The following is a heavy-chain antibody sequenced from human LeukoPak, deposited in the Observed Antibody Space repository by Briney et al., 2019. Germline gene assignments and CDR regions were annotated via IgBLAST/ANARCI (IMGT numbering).Heavy chain of an antibody. CDR3: AKTAPGGSSWQPRYYYYVDV. D-gene: IGHD6-13*01. CDR2: IRYDGSNK. J-gene: IGHJ6*03. V-gene: IGHV3-30*02. CDR1: GFTFSTYG. Sequence: GGSLRLSCAASGFTFSTYGMHSVRQAPGKGLEWVAFIRYDGSNKYYADSVKGRFTISRDNSKNTLYLQMNSLRAEDTAVYYCAKTAPGGSSWQPRYYYYVDVWGKGTTVTVSS.